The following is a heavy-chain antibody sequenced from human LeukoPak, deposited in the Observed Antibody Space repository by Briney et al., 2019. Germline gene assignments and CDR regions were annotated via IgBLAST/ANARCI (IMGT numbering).Heavy chain of an antibody. CDR1: GYSFTSYW. Sequence: GESLKISCKGSGYSFTSYWIGWVRQMPGKGLEWMGIIYPGDSDTRYSPSFQGQVTISADKSISTAYLQWSSLKASDTAMYYCATGLRYFAPSRGYYYYGKDVWGQGTTVTVSS. CDR2: IYPGDSDT. D-gene: IGHD3-9*01. CDR3: ATGLRYFAPSRGYYYYGKDV. V-gene: IGHV5-51*01. J-gene: IGHJ6*02.